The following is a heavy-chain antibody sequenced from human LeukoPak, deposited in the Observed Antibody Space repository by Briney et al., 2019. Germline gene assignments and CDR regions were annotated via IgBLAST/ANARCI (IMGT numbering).Heavy chain of an antibody. D-gene: IGHD3-22*01. CDR2: IYYSGSA. J-gene: IGHJ1*01. CDR3: ARGGAYHYDSSGDYPEYFQH. Sequence: PSKTLSLSCAVSGGSFSGGDYCWSWIRQPPGKGLEWIVYIYYSGSAYYNPSLKSRVTISVDTSKSLFSLKLSSVTAADTAVYYCARGGAYHYDSSGDYPEYFQHWGQGTLVTVSS. CDR1: GGSFSGGDYC. V-gene: IGHV4-30-4*01.